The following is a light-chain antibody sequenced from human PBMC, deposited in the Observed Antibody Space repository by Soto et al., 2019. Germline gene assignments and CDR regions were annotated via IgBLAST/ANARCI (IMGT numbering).Light chain of an antibody. CDR3: QLYDNLLLT. V-gene: IGKV1-33*01. Sequence: DIQMTQSPSSLYASVGDRTNITCQASQDISNHLNWYQQKPGKAPKLLIYVASNLDTGVPSRFSGSGSGTEFTFTISSLQPEDVATYYCQLYDNLLLTFAGGTKVDI. J-gene: IGKJ4*01. CDR1: QDISNH. CDR2: VAS.